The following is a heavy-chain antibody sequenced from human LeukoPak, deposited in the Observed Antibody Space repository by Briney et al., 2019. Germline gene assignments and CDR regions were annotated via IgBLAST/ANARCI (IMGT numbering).Heavy chain of an antibody. Sequence: GASVKVSCKASGYTFTSYAMNWVRQAPGQGLEWMGWINPNSGGTNYAQKFQGRVTMTRDTSISTAYMELSRLRSDDTAVYYCARDGGYSGYQHWGQGTLVTVSS. CDR2: INPNSGGT. CDR3: ARDGGYSGYQH. J-gene: IGHJ4*02. CDR1: GYTFTSYA. V-gene: IGHV1-2*02. D-gene: IGHD5-12*01.